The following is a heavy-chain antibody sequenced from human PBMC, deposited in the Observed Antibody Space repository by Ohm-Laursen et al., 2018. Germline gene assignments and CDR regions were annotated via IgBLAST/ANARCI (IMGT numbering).Heavy chain of an antibody. CDR2: INHSGST. J-gene: IGHJ4*02. CDR1: GGSFSGYY. CDR3: ASNTSSYFDY. D-gene: IGHD6-6*01. Sequence: SETLSLTWAVYGGSFSGYYWSWIRQPPGKGLEWIGEINHSGSTNYNPSLKSRVTISVDTSKNQFSLKLSSVTAADTAVYYCASNTSSYFDYWGQGTLVTVSS. V-gene: IGHV4-34*01.